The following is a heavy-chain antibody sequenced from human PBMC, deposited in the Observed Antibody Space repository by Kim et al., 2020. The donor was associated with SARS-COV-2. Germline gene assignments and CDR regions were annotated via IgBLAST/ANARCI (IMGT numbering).Heavy chain of an antibody. Sequence: TKYSQEFQGRVTITRDTSARTAYMELSSLRSEDTAVYYWARGTHNWFDPWGQGTLVTVSS. CDR2: T. V-gene: IGHV1-3*01. J-gene: IGHJ5*02. CDR3: ARGTHNWFDP.